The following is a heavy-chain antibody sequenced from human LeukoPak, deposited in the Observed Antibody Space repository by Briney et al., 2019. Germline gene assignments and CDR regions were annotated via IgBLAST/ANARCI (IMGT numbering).Heavy chain of an antibody. D-gene: IGHD7-27*01. CDR1: GFTFSSYT. CDR2: ISSSSSYI. CDR3: ARDGEGFWGAPYGMDV. V-gene: IGHV3-21*06. Sequence: PGGSLRLSCAASGFTFSSYTMNWVRQAPGKGLEWVSSISSSSSYIYYADSVKGRFTISRDNAKNSLYLQMNSLRVEDTAVYFCARDGEGFWGAPYGMDVWGQGTTVTVSS. J-gene: IGHJ6*02.